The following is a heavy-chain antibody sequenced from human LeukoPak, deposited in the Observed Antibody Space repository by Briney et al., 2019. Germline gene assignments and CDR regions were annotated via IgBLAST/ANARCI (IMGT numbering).Heavy chain of an antibody. Sequence: SETLSLTCTVSGGSISSYYWSWLRQPPGKGLEWIGYIYYSGSTNYNPSLKSRVTISVDTSKNQFSLRLTSMTAADTAMYYCARVRRGIDYWGQGTLVTVSS. CDR1: GGSISSYY. V-gene: IGHV4-59*01. D-gene: IGHD3-16*01. CDR2: IYYSGST. J-gene: IGHJ4*02. CDR3: ARVRRGIDY.